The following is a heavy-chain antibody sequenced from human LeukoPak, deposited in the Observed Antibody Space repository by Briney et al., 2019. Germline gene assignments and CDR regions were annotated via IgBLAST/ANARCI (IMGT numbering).Heavy chain of an antibody. CDR1: GYTFTSYY. CDR3: ARDAGTTWDHDFSSGGNWLDP. D-gene: IGHD3-3*01. V-gene: IGHV1-46*01. J-gene: IGHJ5*02. CDR2: INPSGGST. Sequence: GASVKVSCKASGYTFTSYYMHWVRQAPGQGLEWMGIINPSGGSTSYAQKFQGRVTMTRDTSTSTVYMELSSLRSEDTAVYYCARDAGTTWDHDFSSGGNWLDPWGQGALITVSS.